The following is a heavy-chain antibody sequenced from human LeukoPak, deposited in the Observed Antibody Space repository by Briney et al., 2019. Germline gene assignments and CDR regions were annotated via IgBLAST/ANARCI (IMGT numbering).Heavy chain of an antibody. J-gene: IGHJ5*02. D-gene: IGHD3-9*01. V-gene: IGHV3-30*18. Sequence: GGSLRLSCAASGFTVSSNYMSWVRQAPGKGLEWVAVISYDGSNKYYADSVKGRFTISRDNSKNTLYLQMNSLRAEDTAVYYCANTPIRYFDWFPSWGQGTLVTVSS. CDR3: ANTPIRYFDWFPS. CDR1: GFTVSSNY. CDR2: ISYDGSNK.